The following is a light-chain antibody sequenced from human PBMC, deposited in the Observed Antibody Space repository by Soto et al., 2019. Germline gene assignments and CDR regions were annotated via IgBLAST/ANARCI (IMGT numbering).Light chain of an antibody. J-gene: IGKJ4*01. V-gene: IGKV3-11*01. Sequence: EIVLTQSPATLSLSPGERATLSCRASQSVSSYLAWYQQKPGQAPRLLMYDATNRATGIPARFSGSGSGTDFTLTIISLEPEDFAVYYCQQRSDWPLTFGGGTNVAIK. CDR2: DAT. CDR3: QQRSDWPLT. CDR1: QSVSSY.